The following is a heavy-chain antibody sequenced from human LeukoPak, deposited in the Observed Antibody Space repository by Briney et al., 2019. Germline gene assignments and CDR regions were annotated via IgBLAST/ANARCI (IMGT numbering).Heavy chain of an antibody. V-gene: IGHV4-4*07. D-gene: IGHD1-26*01. J-gene: IGHJ4*02. CDR3: ASYSGSYAYYGS. Sequence: SETLSLTCTVSGGSISTYYWSWIRQPAGKGLEWIGRIYASGSTNFNPSLKSRVTMSVDTSKNQFSLKLSSVTAADTAVYYCASYSGSYAYYGSWGQGTLVTVSP. CDR1: GGSISTYY. CDR2: IYASGST.